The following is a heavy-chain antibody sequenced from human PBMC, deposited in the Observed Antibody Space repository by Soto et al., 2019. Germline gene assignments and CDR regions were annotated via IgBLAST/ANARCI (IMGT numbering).Heavy chain of an antibody. D-gene: IGHD1-1*01. V-gene: IGHV2-26*01. J-gene: IGHJ3*02. CDR2: ILSNDEK. CDR3: SRTTAGTTYAFDI. CDR1: GFSLSNPRMG. Sequence: QVTLKESGPVLVKPTETLTLTCTVSGFSLSNPRMGVSWIRQPPGKALEWLAHILSNDEKSYNTSLKSRLTISKDTSKSQVVLTMTNMDPVDTATYSCSRTTAGTTYAFDIWGQGTMVTVSS.